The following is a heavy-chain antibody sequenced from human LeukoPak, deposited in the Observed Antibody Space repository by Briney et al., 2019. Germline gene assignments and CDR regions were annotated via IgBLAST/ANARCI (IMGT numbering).Heavy chain of an antibody. V-gene: IGHV3-23*01. CDR2: ISGSGGTT. D-gene: IGHD6-6*01. CDR3: ARDSSSYYFDY. Sequence: QTGGSLRLSCEASGFTFGSYAMSWVRQAPGKGLEWVSAISGSGGTTNYADSVKGRLTISRDNSQNTLYLQMNSLRAEDTAVYYCARDSSSYYFDYWGQGTLVTVSS. CDR1: GFTFGSYA. J-gene: IGHJ4*02.